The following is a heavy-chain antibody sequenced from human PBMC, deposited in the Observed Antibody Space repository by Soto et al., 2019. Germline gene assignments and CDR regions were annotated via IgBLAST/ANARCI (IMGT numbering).Heavy chain of an antibody. J-gene: IGHJ4*02. CDR1: GGSITDYS. Sequence: SETLSLTCTGSGGSITDYSWVWIRQPAGKGLEWIGRIFSSGSTNYNPSLKGRITMSLDTSKNQFSLKLNSATATDTAVYFCARGAPPEYWGQGALVTVSS. V-gene: IGHV4-4*07. CDR3: ARGAPPEY. CDR2: IFSSGST.